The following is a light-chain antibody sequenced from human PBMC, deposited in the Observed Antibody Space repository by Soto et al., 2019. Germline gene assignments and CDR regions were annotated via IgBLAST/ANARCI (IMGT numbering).Light chain of an antibody. V-gene: IGKV1-5*01. J-gene: IGKJ1*01. Sequence: IQMTQSPSTLSASFCDRFTITFRASHNIERWMAWYQQKRGRAPSLLIFDATTLHSGVPSRFSGGGSGTEFTLTINGLQPDDFATYYCQQFAKSSTFGQGTKVDIK. CDR1: HNIERW. CDR3: QQFAKSST. CDR2: DAT.